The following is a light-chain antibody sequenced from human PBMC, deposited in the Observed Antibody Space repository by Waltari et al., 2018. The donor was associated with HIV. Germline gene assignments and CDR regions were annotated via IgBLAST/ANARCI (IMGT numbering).Light chain of an antibody. V-gene: IGLV1-44*01. CDR2: KTN. J-gene: IGLJ2*01. Sequence: QSVLTQPPSASGTPGQRVTISCSGSNSNVGRNSVSWYRQFPGTAPKLLIYKTNQRPSGVPDRFSGSKSGTSASLAISGLQSDDESVYYCASWDDSLNGPLFGGGTQLTVL. CDR1: NSNVGRNS. CDR3: ASWDDSLNGPL.